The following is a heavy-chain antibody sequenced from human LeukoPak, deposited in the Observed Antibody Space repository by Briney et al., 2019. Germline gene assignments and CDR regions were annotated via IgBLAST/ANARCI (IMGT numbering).Heavy chain of an antibody. D-gene: IGHD6-13*01. CDR1: GFTFSSYS. Sequence: GGSLRLSCAASGFTFSSYSMNWVRQAPGKGLEWVSSISSSSSYIYYADSVKGRFTISRDNAKNSLYLQMNSLRAEDTAVYYCARVGGRGVSAAGTIDYWGQGTLVTVSS. V-gene: IGHV3-21*01. CDR2: ISSSSSYI. J-gene: IGHJ4*02. CDR3: ARVGGRGVSAAGTIDY.